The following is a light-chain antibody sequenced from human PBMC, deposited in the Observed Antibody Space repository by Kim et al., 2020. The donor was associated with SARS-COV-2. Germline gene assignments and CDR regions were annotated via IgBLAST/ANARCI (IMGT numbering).Light chain of an antibody. Sequence: DIQLTQSPSSLSASVGDRVTITCQASQDVSDYFNWYHQKPGEAPKVLLRDVANLESGVPSRFSRGGYGTEFSLTISSVQPEDIGTYYCQQYDAPPFTFGQGTRLEIK. CDR3: QQYDAPPFT. CDR1: QDVSDY. CDR2: DVA. J-gene: IGKJ5*01. V-gene: IGKV1-33*01.